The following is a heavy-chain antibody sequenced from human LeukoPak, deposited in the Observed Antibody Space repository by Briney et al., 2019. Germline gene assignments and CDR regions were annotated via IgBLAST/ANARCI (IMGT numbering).Heavy chain of an antibody. CDR2: INWNSGSI. CDR1: GFSFSDYW. V-gene: IGHV3-9*01. J-gene: IGHJ4*02. CDR3: AKDMSYGSGSRFDY. Sequence: GGSLRLSCAASGFSFSDYWMSWVRQAPGKGLEWVSGINWNSGSIDYADSVKGRFTISRDNAKNSLYLQMNSLRAEDTALYYCAKDMSYGSGSRFDYWGQGTLVTVSS. D-gene: IGHD3-10*01.